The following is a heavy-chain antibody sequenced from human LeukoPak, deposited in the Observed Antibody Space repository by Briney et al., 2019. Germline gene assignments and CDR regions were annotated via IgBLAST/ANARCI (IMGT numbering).Heavy chain of an antibody. CDR2: IYSGGST. J-gene: IGHJ6*02. CDR3: ARDRLQSFYDSSGYYPRRVYYYYGMDV. V-gene: IGHV3-66*01. Sequence: PGGSLRLSCAASGFTVSSNCMSWVRQAPGKGLEWVSVIYSGGSTYYADSVKGRFTISRDNSKNTLYLQMNSLRAEDTAVYYCARDRLQSFYDSSGYYPRRVYYYYGMDVWGQGTTVTVSS. CDR1: GFTVSSNC. D-gene: IGHD3-22*01.